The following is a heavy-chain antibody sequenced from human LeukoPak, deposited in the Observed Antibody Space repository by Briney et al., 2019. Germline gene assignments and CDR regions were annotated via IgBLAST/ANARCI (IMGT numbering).Heavy chain of an antibody. D-gene: IGHD5-12*01. CDR2: ISSSSSYI. CDR1: GFTFSSYS. J-gene: IGHJ5*02. V-gene: IGHV3-21*01. Sequence: GGSLRLSCAASGFTFSSYSMNWVRQAPGKGLEWVSSISSSSSYIYYADSVKGRFTISRDDAKNSLYLQMNSLRAEDTAVYYGARAGLRASNWFDPWGQGTLVTVSS. CDR3: ARAGLRASNWFDP.